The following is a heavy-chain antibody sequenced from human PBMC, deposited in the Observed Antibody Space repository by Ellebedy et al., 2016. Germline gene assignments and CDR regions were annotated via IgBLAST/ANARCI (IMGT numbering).Heavy chain of an antibody. CDR3: ARARARFWFDP. V-gene: IGHV3-74*01. J-gene: IGHJ5*02. Sequence: GESLKISXAASGFTFSSYWMHWVRQAPGKGLVWVSRINSDGSSTSYADSVKGRFTISRDNAKNTLYLQMNSLRAEDTAVYYCARARARFWFDPWGQGTLVTVSS. CDR1: GFTFSSYW. CDR2: INSDGSST.